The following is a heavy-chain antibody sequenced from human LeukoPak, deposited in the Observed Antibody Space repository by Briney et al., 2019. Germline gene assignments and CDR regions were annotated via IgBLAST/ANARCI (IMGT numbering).Heavy chain of an antibody. CDR2: INPYSGGT. CDR1: GYTFTGYY. CDR3: ARGTDYGDSHLTN. J-gene: IGHJ4*02. Sequence: ASVKVSCKASGYTFTGYYMHWVLQAPGQGLEWMGWINPYSGGTNYAQKFQGRVTMTRDTSINTAYMELSRLRSDDTAVYSCARGTDYGDSHLTNWGQGTLVTVSS. V-gene: IGHV1-2*02. D-gene: IGHD4-17*01.